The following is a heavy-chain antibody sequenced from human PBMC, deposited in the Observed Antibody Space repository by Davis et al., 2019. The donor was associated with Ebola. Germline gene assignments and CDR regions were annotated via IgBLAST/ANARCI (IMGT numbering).Heavy chain of an antibody. CDR3: ARNNGDYDKFDF. J-gene: IGHJ4*02. CDR2: ISSSSSYI. D-gene: IGHD4-17*01. V-gene: IGHV3-21*01. CDR1: GFTFSSYS. Sequence: GESLKISCAASGFTFSSYSMNWVRQAPGKGLEWVSSISSSSSYIYYADSVKGRFTISRDNAKNSLYLQMNSLRVEDTAMYFCARNNGDYDKFDFWGQGTLVTVSS.